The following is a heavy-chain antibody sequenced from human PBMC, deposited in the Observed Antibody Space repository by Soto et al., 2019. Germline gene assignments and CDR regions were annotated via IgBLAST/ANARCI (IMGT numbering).Heavy chain of an antibody. CDR1: GGSISSYY. V-gene: IGHV4-59*08. J-gene: IGHJ4*02. Sequence: SETLSLTCTVSGGSISSYYWSWIRQPPGKGLEWIGYISHSGSTYYNPSLKSRVTISVDRSKNQFSLKLSSVTAADTAVYYCARRYGGGFDYWGQGTLVTVSS. CDR3: ARRYGGGFDY. CDR2: ISHSGST. D-gene: IGHD2-15*01.